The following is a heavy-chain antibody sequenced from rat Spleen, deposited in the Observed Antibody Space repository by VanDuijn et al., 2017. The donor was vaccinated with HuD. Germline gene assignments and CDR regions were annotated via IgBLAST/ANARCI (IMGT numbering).Heavy chain of an antibody. Sequence: EVQLQESGPGLVKPSQSLSLTCSVTGYSITSSYRWNWIRKFPGNKLEWMGYINTAGSTNYNPSLKSLVSITRDTSKNRFFLQLNSVTTEDKATYYCARDNNYKAYWGQGVMVTVSS. CDR2: INTAGST. CDR1: GYSITSSYR. V-gene: IGHV3-3*01. J-gene: IGHJ2*01. CDR3: ARDNNYKAY. D-gene: IGHD1-10*01.